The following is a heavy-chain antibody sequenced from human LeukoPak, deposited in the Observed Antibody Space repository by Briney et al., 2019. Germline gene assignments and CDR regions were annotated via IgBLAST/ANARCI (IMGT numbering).Heavy chain of an antibody. J-gene: IGHJ5*02. Sequence: KPSETLSLTCTVSGGSISSSSYYWGWIRQPPGKGLEWIGSIYYSGSTYYNPSLKSRVTISVDTSKNQFSLKLSSVTAADTAVYYCARQLGYCSSTSCYTKNWFDPWGQGTLVTVSS. CDR1: GGSISSSSYY. D-gene: IGHD2-2*02. V-gene: IGHV4-39*07. CDR2: IYYSGST. CDR3: ARQLGYCSSTSCYTKNWFDP.